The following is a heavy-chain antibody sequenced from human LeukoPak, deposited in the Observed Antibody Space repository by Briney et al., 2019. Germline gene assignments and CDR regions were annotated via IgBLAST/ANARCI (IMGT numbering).Heavy chain of an antibody. CDR3: ARGRSGSVIIFDY. Sequence: SETLSLTCAVYGGSFSGYYWSWIRQPPGKGLEWIGEINHSGSTNYNPSLKSRVTISVDTSKNQFSLKLSSVTAADTAVYYCARGRSGSVIIFDYWGQGTLVTVSS. CDR2: INHSGST. J-gene: IGHJ4*02. V-gene: IGHV4-34*01. CDR1: GGSFSGYY. D-gene: IGHD3-10*01.